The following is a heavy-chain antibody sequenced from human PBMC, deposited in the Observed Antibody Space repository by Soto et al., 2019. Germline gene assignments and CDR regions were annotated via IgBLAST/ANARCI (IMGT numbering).Heavy chain of an antibody. V-gene: IGHV3-64*04. J-gene: IGHJ4*02. Sequence: GGSLRLSCAASGFTFSSYAMSWVRQAPGKGLEYVSAVSADGGRTYYADSVKGRFSISRDNSKNTLYLQMNSLRAEDTAVYYCAKGDYDILTGPFDYWGQGTLVTVSS. CDR2: VSADGGRT. D-gene: IGHD3-9*01. CDR1: GFTFSSYA. CDR3: AKGDYDILTGPFDY.